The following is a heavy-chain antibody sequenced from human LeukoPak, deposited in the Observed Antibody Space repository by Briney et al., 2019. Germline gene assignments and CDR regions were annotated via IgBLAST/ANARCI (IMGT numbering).Heavy chain of an antibody. CDR2: ISNNGGYT. J-gene: IGHJ4*02. D-gene: IGHD2-15*01. V-gene: IGHV3-23*01. Sequence: GGSLTLSCAASGFTFSSSAMSWDRPAPGKGLEWVSAISNNGGYTYYADSVQGRFTISRDNSKSTLCLKMNSLRAEDTAVYYCAKQLGYCSDGSCYFAYWGQGTLVTVSS. CDR3: AKQLGYCSDGSCYFAY. CDR1: GFTFSSSA.